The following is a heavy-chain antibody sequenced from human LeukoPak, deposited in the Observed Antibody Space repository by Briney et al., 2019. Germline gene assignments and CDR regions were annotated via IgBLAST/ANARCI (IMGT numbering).Heavy chain of an antibody. CDR3: AREGQGGIDY. Sequence: SETASLTCTVSGGSISSYYWSCIRQSPGKGLEWIGYIYYSGSTNYNPSLKSRVTISVDTSKNQFSLKLSSVTAADTAVYYCAREGQGGIDYWGQGTLVTVSS. D-gene: IGHD2-15*01. CDR1: GGSISSYY. V-gene: IGHV4-59*01. CDR2: IYYSGST. J-gene: IGHJ4*02.